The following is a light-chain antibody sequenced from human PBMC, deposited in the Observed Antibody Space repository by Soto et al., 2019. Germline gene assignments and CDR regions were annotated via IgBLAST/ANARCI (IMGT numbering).Light chain of an antibody. Sequence: DIQMTQSPSTLSAYVGDRVTITCRASPNIRNWLAWYQQKSGKAPKLLIYGASSLETGVPSRFSGSGSGTEFALTTSSLQPDDFATYYCQLYKGAFGGGTKVEIK. CDR1: PNIRNW. CDR3: QLYKGA. CDR2: GAS. V-gene: IGKV1-5*01. J-gene: IGKJ4*01.